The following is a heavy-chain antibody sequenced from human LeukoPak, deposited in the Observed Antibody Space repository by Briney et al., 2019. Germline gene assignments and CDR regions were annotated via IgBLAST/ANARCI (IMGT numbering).Heavy chain of an antibody. CDR1: GGTFSSYA. J-gene: IGHJ6*02. CDR2: IIPIFGTA. CDR3: ARDALEYYDILTGPNYYDYGMDV. V-gene: IGHV1-69*13. D-gene: IGHD3-9*01. Sequence: SVNVSFKASGGTFSSYAISWVRQAPGQGLEWMGGIIPIFGTANYSQKFQGRVTITADESTSTAYRELSSLRSEDTAVYYCARDALEYYDILTGPNYYDYGMDVWGQGTTVTVSS.